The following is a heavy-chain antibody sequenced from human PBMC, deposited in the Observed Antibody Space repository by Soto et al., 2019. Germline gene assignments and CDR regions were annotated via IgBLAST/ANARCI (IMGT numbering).Heavy chain of an antibody. CDR2: IYYSGST. D-gene: IGHD1-26*01. CDR3: ARAKRNRFGIVGATTWFDP. V-gene: IGHV4-59*01. Sequence: QVQLQESGPGLVKPSETLSLTCTVSGGSISNYYWSWIRQPPGKGLEWIGYIYYSGSTNYNPSLKSRVTISVDTSKNQFSLKLSSVTAADTAVYYCARAKRNRFGIVGATTWFDPWGQGTLVTVSS. CDR1: GGSISNYY. J-gene: IGHJ5*02.